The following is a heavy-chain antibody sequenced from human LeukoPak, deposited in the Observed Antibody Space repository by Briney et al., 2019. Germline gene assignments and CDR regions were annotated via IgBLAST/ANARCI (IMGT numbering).Heavy chain of an antibody. CDR1: GFTFSSYA. CDR2: ISYDGSNK. Sequence: GGSLRLSCAASGFTFSSYAMHWVRQAPGKGLEWVAVISYDGSNKYNADSVKGRFTISRDNSKNTLYLQMNSLRAEDTAVYYCARDGARVGIFVGWGQGTLVTVSS. J-gene: IGHJ4*02. D-gene: IGHD3-3*01. CDR3: ARDGARVGIFVG. V-gene: IGHV3-30-3*01.